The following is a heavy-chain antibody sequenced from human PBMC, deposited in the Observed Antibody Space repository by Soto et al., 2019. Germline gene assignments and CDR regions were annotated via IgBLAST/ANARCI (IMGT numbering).Heavy chain of an antibody. CDR2: ISYDGSNK. CDR3: ARDLWNSYGYFGYYYYYGMDV. Sequence: TGGAPSPSRAASGFPLRSYSIQLVRPAPGKGLGGVAVISYDGSNKYYADSVKGRFTISRDNSKNTLYLQMNSLRAEDTAVYYCARDLWNSYGYFGYYYYYGMDVWGQGTTVTVSS. J-gene: IGHJ6*02. V-gene: IGHV3-30-3*01. D-gene: IGHD5-18*01. CDR1: GFPLRSYS.